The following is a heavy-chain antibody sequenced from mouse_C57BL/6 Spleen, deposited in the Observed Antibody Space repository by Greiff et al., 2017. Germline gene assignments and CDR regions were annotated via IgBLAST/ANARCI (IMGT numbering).Heavy chain of an antibody. V-gene: IGHV1-7*01. CDR1: GYTFTSYW. CDR2: INPSSGYT. D-gene: IGHD2-1*01. J-gene: IGHJ4*01. CDR3: AREGGLYYGNQGAMDY. Sequence: QVQLKESGAELAKPGASVKLSCKASGYTFTSYWMHWVKQRPGQGLEWIGYINPSSGYTKYNQKFKDKATLTADKSSSTTYMQLSNLTYEDSAVYYCAREGGLYYGNQGAMDYWRQGTSVTVSS.